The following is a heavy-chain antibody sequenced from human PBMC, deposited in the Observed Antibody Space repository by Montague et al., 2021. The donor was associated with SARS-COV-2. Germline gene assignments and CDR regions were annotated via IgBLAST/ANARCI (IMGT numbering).Heavy chain of an antibody. D-gene: IGHD2-21*02. CDR3: ARHLRVTAVTSHMYHYAMDV. V-gene: IGHV4-59*08. CDR1: GYSISNYS. Sequence: SETLSLTCSVSGYSISNYSWSRIRQSPGKGLEWIGYIYYSGSTNYNPSLTSRVTISVDTSKNQVSLKLTSVTAADTAVYYCARHLRVTAVTSHMYHYAMDVWGQGTTVTVSS. J-gene: IGHJ6*02. CDR2: IYYSGST.